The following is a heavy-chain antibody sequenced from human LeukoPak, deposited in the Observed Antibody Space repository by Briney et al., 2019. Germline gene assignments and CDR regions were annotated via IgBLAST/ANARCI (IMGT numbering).Heavy chain of an antibody. CDR3: ARDLSKVGARHFDY. D-gene: IGHD1-26*01. CDR2: ISSSSSYI. J-gene: IGHJ4*02. Sequence: PGGSLRLSCAASGFTFSSYSMNWVRQAPGKGLEWVSSISSSSSYIYYADSVKGRFTISRDNAKNSLCLQMNSLRAEDTAVYYCARDLSKVGARHFDYWGQGTLVTVSS. V-gene: IGHV3-21*01. CDR1: GFTFSSYS.